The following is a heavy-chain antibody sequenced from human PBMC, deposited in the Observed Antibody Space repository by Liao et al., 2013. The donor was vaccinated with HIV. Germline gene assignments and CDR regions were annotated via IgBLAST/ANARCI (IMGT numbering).Heavy chain of an antibody. CDR2: IYYSGST. CDR3: AREAGGAIAVGKVDS. CDR1: GGSITSGDYY. J-gene: IGHJ4*02. D-gene: IGHD6-19*01. Sequence: QVQLQESGPGLVKPSQTLSLTCTVSGGSITSGDYYWSWIRQPPGKGLEWIGYIYYSGSTYYNPSLKSRVTMSVDTSKNQFSLRLTSVTAADTAMYYCAREAGGAIAVGKVDSWGQGTLVTVSS. V-gene: IGHV4-30-4*08.